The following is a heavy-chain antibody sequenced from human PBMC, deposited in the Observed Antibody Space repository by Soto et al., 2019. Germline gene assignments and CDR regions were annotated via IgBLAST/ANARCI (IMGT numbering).Heavy chain of an antibody. Sequence: SGPTLVKPTQTLTLTCTFSGFSLSTSGMCVSWIRQPPGKALEWLALIDWDDDKYYSTSLKTRLTISKDTSKNQVVLTMTNMDPVDTATYYCARIPMDGGNSGGNYYYYGMDVWGQGTTVTVSS. D-gene: IGHD2-21*02. CDR1: GFSLSTSGMC. CDR2: IDWDDDK. CDR3: ARIPMDGGNSGGNYYYYGMDV. J-gene: IGHJ6*02. V-gene: IGHV2-70*01.